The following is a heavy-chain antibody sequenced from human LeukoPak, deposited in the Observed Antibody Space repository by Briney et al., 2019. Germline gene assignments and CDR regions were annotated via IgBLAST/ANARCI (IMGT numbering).Heavy chain of an antibody. CDR1: GGTFSSYA. D-gene: IGHD6-13*01. CDR2: IIPILGIA. Sequence: GASVKASCKASGGTFSSYAISWVRQAPGQGLEWMGRIIPILGIANYAQKFQGRVTITADKSTSTAYMELSSLRSEDTAVYYCARVEAAAGTYYYYYGMDVWGQGTTVTVSS. V-gene: IGHV1-69*04. J-gene: IGHJ6*02. CDR3: ARVEAAAGTYYYYYGMDV.